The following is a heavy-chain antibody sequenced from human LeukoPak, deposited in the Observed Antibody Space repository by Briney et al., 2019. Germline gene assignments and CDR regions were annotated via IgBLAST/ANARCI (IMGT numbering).Heavy chain of an antibody. CDR1: GFTFSSYG. CDR3: SKNQTNVDTAMVPDFDY. D-gene: IGHD5-18*01. Sequence: PGGSLRLSCAASGFTFSSYGMHWVRQAPGKGLEWVAFIRYDGSNKYYADSVKGRFTIFRDNSKNTLYLQMNSLRAEDTAVYYCSKNQTNVDTAMVPDFDYWGHVTLLTIFS. J-gene: IGHJ4*01. CDR2: IRYDGSNK. V-gene: IGHV3-30*02.